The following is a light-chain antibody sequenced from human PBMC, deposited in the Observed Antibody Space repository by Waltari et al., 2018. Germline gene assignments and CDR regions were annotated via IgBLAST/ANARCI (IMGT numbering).Light chain of an antibody. CDR1: ALPNQL. CDR3: QSADSSGWV. J-gene: IGLJ3*02. Sequence: SYELTQPPSLSVSPGQTASITCSGDALPNQLGSWYQQKAGQAHVLVIYKDTERPSGIPERFSGSSSGTTVTLTISAVQAEDEADYYCQSADSSGWVFGGGTKLTVL. V-gene: IGLV3-25*03. CDR2: KDT.